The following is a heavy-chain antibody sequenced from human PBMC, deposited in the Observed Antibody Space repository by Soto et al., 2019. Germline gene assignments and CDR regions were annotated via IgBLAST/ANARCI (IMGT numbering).Heavy chain of an antibody. D-gene: IGHD4-17*01. Sequence: QVQLVQSGAEVKKPGASVKVSCKASGYTFNTHDINWVRQATGQGLEWMGWMNPTSGNTGFAQKFQGRLTMTRNPSISTAYMELSSLRSEDTAVYYCARADYNDYYFLDYWGQGTLVTVSS. CDR1: GYTFNTHD. CDR2: MNPTSGNT. V-gene: IGHV1-8*01. CDR3: ARADYNDYYFLDY. J-gene: IGHJ4*02.